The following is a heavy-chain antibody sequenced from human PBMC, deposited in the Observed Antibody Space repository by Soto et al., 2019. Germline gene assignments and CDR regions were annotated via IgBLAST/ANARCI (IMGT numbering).Heavy chain of an antibody. CDR3: ARGRTMVRGVLGFVYYGMDV. D-gene: IGHD3-10*01. CDR2: INHSGST. V-gene: IGHV4-34*01. Sequence: PSETLSLTCAVYGGSFSGYYWSWIRQPPGKGLEWIGEINHSGSTNYNPSLKSRVTISVDTSKNQFSLKLSSVTAADTAVYYCARGRTMVRGVLGFVYYGMDVWGQGTTVT. J-gene: IGHJ6*02. CDR1: GGSFSGYY.